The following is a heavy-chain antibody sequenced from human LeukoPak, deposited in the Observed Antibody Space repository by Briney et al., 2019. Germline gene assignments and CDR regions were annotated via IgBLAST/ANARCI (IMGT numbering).Heavy chain of an antibody. D-gene: IGHD2-21*02. J-gene: IGHJ3*02. Sequence: ASVKVSCKTSGYTFIGYYMNWVRQAPGQGPEWMGWINPNSGATNYAQKFQGRVTITADKSTSTTYMELSSLRSEDTAVYYCARTVVVTAEHAFDIWGPGTMVTVSS. CDR3: ARTVVVTAEHAFDI. V-gene: IGHV1-2*02. CDR1: GYTFIGYY. CDR2: INPNSGAT.